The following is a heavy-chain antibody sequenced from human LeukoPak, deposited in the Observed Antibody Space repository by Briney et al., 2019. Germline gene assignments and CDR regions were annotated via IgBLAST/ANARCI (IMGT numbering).Heavy chain of an antibody. CDR3: ARDLRFDGPPWGSGSHYRSPWGYFDY. Sequence: GGSLRLSCAASGFTFSSYSMNWVRQAPGKGLEWVSYISSSSSTIYYADSVKGRFTISRDNAKNSLYLQMNSLRAEDTAVYYCARDLRFDGPPWGSGSHYRSPWGYFDYWGQGTLVTVSS. CDR2: ISSSSSTI. D-gene: IGHD3-10*01. CDR1: GFTFSSYS. V-gene: IGHV3-48*01. J-gene: IGHJ4*02.